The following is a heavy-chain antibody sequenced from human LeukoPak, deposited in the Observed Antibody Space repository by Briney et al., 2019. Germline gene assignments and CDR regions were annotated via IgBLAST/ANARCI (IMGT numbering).Heavy chain of an antibody. J-gene: IGHJ6*02. V-gene: IGHV4-34*01. CDR3: ASLGPARPITPGDV. Sequence: SETLSLTCTVSGGPMSNYYWSWIRQPPGKGLEWIGEINHSGSTNYNPSLKSRVTISVDTSKNQFSLKLSSVTAADTAVYYCASLGPARPITPGDVWGQGTTVTVSS. D-gene: IGHD5-24*01. CDR1: GGPMSNYY. CDR2: INHSGST.